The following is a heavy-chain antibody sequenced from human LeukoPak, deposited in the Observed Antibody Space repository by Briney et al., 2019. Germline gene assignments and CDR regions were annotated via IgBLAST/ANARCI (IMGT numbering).Heavy chain of an antibody. V-gene: IGHV3-53*01. D-gene: IGHD3-3*01. CDR1: GFTVSSNS. CDR2: IYSGGNT. Sequence: GGSLRLSCTVSGFTVSSNSMSWVRQAPGKGLEWVSFIYSGGNTHYSDSVKGRFTVSRDNSKSTLYLQMSSLRAEDTAVYYCAKVRAYDELGNPYWHFDLWGRGTLVTVSS. CDR3: AKVRAYDELGNPYWHFDL. J-gene: IGHJ2*01.